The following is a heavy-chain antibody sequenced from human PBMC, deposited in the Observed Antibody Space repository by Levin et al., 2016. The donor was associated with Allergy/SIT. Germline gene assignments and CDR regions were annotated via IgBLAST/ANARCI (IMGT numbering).Heavy chain of an antibody. CDR1: GGSISSTDYY. J-gene: IGHJ4*02. CDR2: IYYSGST. V-gene: IGHV4-30-4*01. Sequence: SETLSLTCTVSGGSISSTDYYWTWIRQPPGKGLEWIGYIYYSGSTYYNPSLESRVTISEDTSKNQFSLKLSSVTAADTAVYYCASRAQDTAMIKNYFDYWGQGTLVTVSS. CDR3: ASRAQDTAMIKNYFDY. D-gene: IGHD5-18*01.